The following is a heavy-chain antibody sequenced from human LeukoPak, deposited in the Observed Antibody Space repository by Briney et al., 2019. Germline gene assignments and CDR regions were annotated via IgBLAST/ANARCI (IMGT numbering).Heavy chain of an antibody. D-gene: IGHD3-10*01. Sequence: SETLSLTCAVSGGSISSSKWWSWVRQPPGKGLEWIGEIYHSGNTNYNPSLKSRVTISVDKTKNQFSLKLSSVTAADTAVYYCAKDRGTYGPDYFDYWGQGTLVTVSS. J-gene: IGHJ4*02. CDR3: AKDRGTYGPDYFDY. CDR1: GGSISSSKW. V-gene: IGHV4-4*02. CDR2: IYHSGNT.